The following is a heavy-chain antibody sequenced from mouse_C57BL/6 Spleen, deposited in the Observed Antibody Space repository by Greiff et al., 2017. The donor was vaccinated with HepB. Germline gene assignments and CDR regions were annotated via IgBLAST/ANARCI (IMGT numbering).Heavy chain of an antibody. CDR3: ARTTVVATDDY. CDR1: GYTFTSYW. V-gene: IGHV1-61*01. Sequence: QVQLQQPGAELVRPGSSVKLSCKASGYTFTSYWMDWVKQRPGQGLEWIGDIYPSDSETHYNQKFKDKATLTVDKSSSTAYMQLSSLTSEDSAVYYCARTTVVATDDYWGQGTTLTVSS. CDR2: IYPSDSET. J-gene: IGHJ2*01. D-gene: IGHD1-1*01.